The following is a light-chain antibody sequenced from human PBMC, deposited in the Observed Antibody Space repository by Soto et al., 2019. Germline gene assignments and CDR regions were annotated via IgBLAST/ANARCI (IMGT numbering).Light chain of an antibody. J-gene: IGKJ4*01. CDR2: DAS. V-gene: IGKV3-11*01. Sequence: ESVLTQSPATLSLSPGERATLSCRASQSVSNYVAWYQQKPGQAPRLLIYDASNSATGIPARCGGSGSATDFTLTTSCLEPEDFAVYYCQQRDNWALTVGGGTKVVIK. CDR3: QQRDNWALT. CDR1: QSVSNY.